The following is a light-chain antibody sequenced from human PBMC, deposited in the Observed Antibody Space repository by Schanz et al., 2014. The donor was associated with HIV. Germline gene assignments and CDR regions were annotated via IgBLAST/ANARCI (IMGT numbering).Light chain of an antibody. CDR1: SGHSSYA. V-gene: IGLV4-69*01. J-gene: IGLJ3*02. Sequence: QPVLTQSPSASASLGASVKLTCTLSSGHSSYALAWHQQQPEKGPRFLMKLNSDGSHSKGDGIPDRFSGSSSGAERYLTISSLQSEDEADYYCQTWGTGIHVFGGGTKLTVL. CDR3: QTWGTGIHV. CDR2: LNSDGSH.